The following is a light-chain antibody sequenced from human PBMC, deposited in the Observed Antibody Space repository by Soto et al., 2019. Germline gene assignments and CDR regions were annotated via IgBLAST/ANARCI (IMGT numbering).Light chain of an antibody. V-gene: IGKV1-9*01. J-gene: IGKJ4*01. CDR3: QQLNSYPLT. CDR1: QGIVSY. CDR2: AAS. Sequence: DIRLTQSPSFLSASVGDRVPSPSRASQGIVSYFAWYRQNPGKAPKLLIYAASTLQSGVPSRFSGSGSGTEFTLAISSLQPEDFATYYCQQLNSYPLTFGGGPKVEIK.